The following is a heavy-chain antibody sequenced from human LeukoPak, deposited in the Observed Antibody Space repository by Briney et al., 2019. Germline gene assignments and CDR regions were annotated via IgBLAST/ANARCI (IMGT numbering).Heavy chain of an antibody. CDR1: GGSISSYY. CDR2: ISDSGST. V-gene: IGHV4-59*01. CDR3: ARTLTYGLTGYTFDM. J-gene: IGHJ3*02. Sequence: SETLSLTCTVPGGSISSYYWGWIRQPPGKGLEWIGHISDSGSTNYNPSLKSRVTISVDKSKNQFSLKLSSVTAADTAVYYCARTLTYGLTGYTFDMWGPGARVTVSS. D-gene: IGHD3-16*01.